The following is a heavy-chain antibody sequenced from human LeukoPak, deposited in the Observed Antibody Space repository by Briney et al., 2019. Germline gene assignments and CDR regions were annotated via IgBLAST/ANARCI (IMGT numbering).Heavy chain of an antibody. J-gene: IGHJ6*03. CDR3: ARAGLTYYDFWSGYPYYMDV. D-gene: IGHD3-3*01. CDR1: GFTFSSYW. Sequence: SGESLRLSCAASGFTFSSYWMSWVRQAPGKGLEWVANIKQDGSEKYYVDSVKGRFTISRDNAKNSLYLQMNSLRAEDTAVYYCARAGLTYYDFWSGYPYYMDVWGKGTTVTVSS. CDR2: IKQDGSEK. V-gene: IGHV3-7*01.